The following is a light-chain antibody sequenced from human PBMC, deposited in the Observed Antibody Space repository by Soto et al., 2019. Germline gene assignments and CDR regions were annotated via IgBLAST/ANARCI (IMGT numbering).Light chain of an antibody. CDR3: SSYVAGDILL. V-gene: IGLV2-11*01. CDR2: DVT. J-gene: IGLJ2*01. Sequence: QSALTQPASVSGSPGQSITLSCTGTSSDVGVFHYVSWYQQHPGKAPKLIIYDVTKRPSGVPDRFSGSKSATTASLTISGLQAADEADYYCSSYVAGDILLFGGGTKVTVL. CDR1: SSDVGVFHY.